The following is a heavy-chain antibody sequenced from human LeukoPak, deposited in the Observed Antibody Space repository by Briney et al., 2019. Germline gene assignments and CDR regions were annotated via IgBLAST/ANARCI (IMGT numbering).Heavy chain of an antibody. V-gene: IGHV3-NL1*01. CDR3: AKQVQRYYYDSSGWFDP. Sequence: GGSLRLSCAASGFTFSSYGMHWVRQAPGKGLEWVAVIYSGGSTYYADSVKGRFTISRDNSKNTLYLQMNSLRAEDTAVYYCAKQVQRYYYDSSGWFDPWGQGTLVTVSS. CDR1: GFTFSSYG. D-gene: IGHD3-22*01. J-gene: IGHJ5*02. CDR2: IYSGGST.